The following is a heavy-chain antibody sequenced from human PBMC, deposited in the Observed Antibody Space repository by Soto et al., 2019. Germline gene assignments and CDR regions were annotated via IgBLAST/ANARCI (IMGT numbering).Heavy chain of an antibody. CDR1: GYTFTSYG. D-gene: IGHD1-1*01. CDR3: AREWTGTTSFDY. Sequence: ASVKVSCKASGYTFTSYGISWVRQAPGQGLEWMGWISAYNGNTNYAQRLQGRVTMTTDTSTSTAYMELRSLRSDDTAVYYCAREWTGTTSFDYWGQGTLVTVSS. CDR2: ISAYNGNT. V-gene: IGHV1-18*01. J-gene: IGHJ4*02.